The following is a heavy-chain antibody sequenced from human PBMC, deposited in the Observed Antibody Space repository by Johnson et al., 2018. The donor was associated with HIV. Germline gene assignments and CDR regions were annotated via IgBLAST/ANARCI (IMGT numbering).Heavy chain of an antibody. CDR1: GFTVSNYY. V-gene: IGHV3-66*01. D-gene: IGHD3-9*01. CDR2: IYSGGST. CDR3: ARDPYYDFLTGPRDAFDI. J-gene: IGHJ3*02. Sequence: EVQLVESGGGFVQPGGSLRLSCAASGFTVSNYYMTWVRQSPGKGLEWVSVIYSGGSTYYVDSVKGRFTISRDTSKNTLYLQMNSLRAEDTAVYYCARDPYYDFLTGPRDAFDIWGQGTMVTVSS.